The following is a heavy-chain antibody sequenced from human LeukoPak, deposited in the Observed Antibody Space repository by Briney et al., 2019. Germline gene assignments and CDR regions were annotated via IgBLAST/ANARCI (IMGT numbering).Heavy chain of an antibody. CDR1: GFTFNIYG. V-gene: IGHV3-30*03. CDR2: ISYDGSNK. Sequence: GGSLRLSCAASGFTFNIYGMHWVRQAPGKGLEWVAVISYDGSNKYYADSVKGRFTISRDNSKNTLYLQMNSLRAEDTAVYYCARDGVAARRGSYYYYMDVWGKGTTVTASS. J-gene: IGHJ6*03. D-gene: IGHD3-16*01. CDR3: ARDGVAARRGSYYYYMDV.